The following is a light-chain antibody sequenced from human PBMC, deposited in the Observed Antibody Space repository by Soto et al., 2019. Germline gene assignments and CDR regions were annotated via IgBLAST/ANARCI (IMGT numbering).Light chain of an antibody. CDR2: DAS. Sequence: EIVMTQSPATLCVSPGERATLACRASQRCGSDLAWYQQKPGQAPRLVIDDASSRATGSPDRFSGSGAGTDFTLTISRLEPVDFAVYFCSQYDSAPWTFGQGTKVDIK. J-gene: IGKJ1*01. CDR3: SQYDSAPWT. V-gene: IGKV3-20*01. CDR1: QRCGSD.